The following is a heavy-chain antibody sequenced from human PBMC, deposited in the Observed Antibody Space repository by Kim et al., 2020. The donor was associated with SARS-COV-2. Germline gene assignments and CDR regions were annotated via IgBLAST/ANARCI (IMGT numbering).Heavy chain of an antibody. V-gene: IGHV3-30*02. CDR3: AKDLAGYRGENWFDP. D-gene: IGHD6-13*01. J-gene: IGHJ5*02. Sequence: DSVKGRFTISRDNSKNTLYLQMNSLRAEDTAVYYCAKDLAGYRGENWFDPWGQGTLVTVSS.